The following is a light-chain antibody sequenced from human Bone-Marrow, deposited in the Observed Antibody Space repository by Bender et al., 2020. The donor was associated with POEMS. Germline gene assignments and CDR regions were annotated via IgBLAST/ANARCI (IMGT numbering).Light chain of an antibody. CDR3: QVWDRRSDQV. CDR1: NIGSKS. CDR2: DDE. V-gene: IGLV3-21*02. Sequence: SYVMTQPPSVSVAPGQTATITCGGHNIGSKSVHWYQQKPGQAPVLLGYDDEARPSGIPERFSGSKSGDTATLTISGVEAGDEADYYCQVWDRRSDQVFASGTTVTVL. J-gene: IGLJ1*01.